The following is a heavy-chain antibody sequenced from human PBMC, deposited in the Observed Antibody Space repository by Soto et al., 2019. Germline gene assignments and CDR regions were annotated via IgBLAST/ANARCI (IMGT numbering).Heavy chain of an antibody. J-gene: IGHJ4*02. CDR2: ISTYNGNT. Sequence: QVQLVQSGAEVKKPGVSVKVSCKASGYTFTNYGIIWVRQAPGQGLEWMGWISTYNGNTNYAQNLQDRVTMTTDTSKSTAYMEVRRMRSDDTAVYYCARADDSSGYYRGLESYYLDYWGQGTLITVSS. CDR1: GYTFTNYG. V-gene: IGHV1-18*01. CDR3: ARADDSSGYYRGLESYYLDY. D-gene: IGHD3-22*01.